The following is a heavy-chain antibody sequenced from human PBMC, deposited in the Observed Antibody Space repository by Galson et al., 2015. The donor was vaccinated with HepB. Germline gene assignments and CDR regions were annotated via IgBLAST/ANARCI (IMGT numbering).Heavy chain of an antibody. CDR3: ARGTVKQLVLYYYYGMDV. D-gene: IGHD6-6*01. J-gene: IGHJ6*02. CDR1: GFTFSSYI. Sequence: SLRLSCAASGFTFSSYIMNWVRQAPGKGLEWVSSISSSSSYIYYADSVKGRFTISRDNAKDSLYLQMNSLRAEDTAVYYCARGTVKQLVLYYYYGMDVWGQGTTVTVSS. V-gene: IGHV3-21*01. CDR2: ISSSSSYI.